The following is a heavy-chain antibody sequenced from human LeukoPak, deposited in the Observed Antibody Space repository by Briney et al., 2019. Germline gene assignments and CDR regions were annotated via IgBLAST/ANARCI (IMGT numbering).Heavy chain of an antibody. J-gene: IGHJ4*02. D-gene: IGHD6-19*01. V-gene: IGHV1-8*01. Sequence: ASVRVSCKASGYTFTSCDINWVRQATGQGLEWMGWMNPNSGNTGYGQSFQGRITMTRDISIGTAYMELSNLTSEDTAIYYCTRGSSGRRDNWGQGTLVTVSA. CDR3: TRGSSGRRDN. CDR1: GYTFTSCD. CDR2: MNPNSGNT.